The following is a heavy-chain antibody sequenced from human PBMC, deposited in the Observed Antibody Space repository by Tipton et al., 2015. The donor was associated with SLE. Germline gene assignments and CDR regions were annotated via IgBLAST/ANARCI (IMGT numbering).Heavy chain of an antibody. Sequence: SLRLSCAASGFTFSSYAMHWVRQAPGKGLEWVAVISYDGSDLYNADSVRGRFTISRDNSKNTLYLQMNSLRPDDTAVYYCARDSGSTAYESFGPDYWGQGTLVTVSS. CDR3: ARDSGSTAYESFGPDY. J-gene: IGHJ4*02. D-gene: IGHD2/OR15-2a*01. CDR2: ISYDGSDL. CDR1: GFTFSSYA. V-gene: IGHV3-30*04.